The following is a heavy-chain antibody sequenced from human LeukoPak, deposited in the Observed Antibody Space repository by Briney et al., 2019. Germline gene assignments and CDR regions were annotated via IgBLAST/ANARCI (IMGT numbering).Heavy chain of an antibody. Sequence: PGGSLRLSCAASGFTFSSYGMNWVRQAPGKGLEWVSGITPSSGSAYYADSVKGRFTISRDNSKNTLYLQMNSLRAEDTAVYYCAKKRGWGQGTLVTVSS. CDR3: AKKRG. J-gene: IGHJ4*02. CDR1: GFTFSSYG. CDR2: ITPSSGSA. V-gene: IGHV3-23*01.